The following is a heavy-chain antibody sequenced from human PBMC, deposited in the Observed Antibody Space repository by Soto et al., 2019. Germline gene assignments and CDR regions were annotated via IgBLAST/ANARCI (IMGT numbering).Heavy chain of an antibody. Sequence: PGGSLRLSCAASGFTFSSYEMNWVRQAPGKGLEWVSYISSSGSNMYYADSVKGRFTISRDNDKNSLYLQMNNLRVEDTAVYYCAREEAVAGNFDYWGQGTLVTVSS. CDR1: GFTFSSYE. D-gene: IGHD6-19*01. V-gene: IGHV3-48*03. CDR3: AREEAVAGNFDY. J-gene: IGHJ4*02. CDR2: ISSSGSNM.